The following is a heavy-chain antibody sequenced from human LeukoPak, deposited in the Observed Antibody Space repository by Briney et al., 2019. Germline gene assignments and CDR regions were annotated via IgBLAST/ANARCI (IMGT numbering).Heavy chain of an antibody. D-gene: IGHD6-13*01. CDR1: GGSISSYY. Sequence: PSETLSLTCTVSGGSISSYYWSWIRQPPGKGLEWIGYIYYSGSTNYNPSLKSRVTISVDTSKNQFSLKLSSVTAADTAVYYCARSGSSSRYGFDYWGQGTLVTVSS. CDR2: IYYSGST. J-gene: IGHJ4*02. CDR3: ARSGSSSRYGFDY. V-gene: IGHV4-59*01.